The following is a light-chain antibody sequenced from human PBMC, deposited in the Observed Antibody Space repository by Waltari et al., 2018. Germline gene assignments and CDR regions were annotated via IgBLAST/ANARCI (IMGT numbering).Light chain of an antibody. CDR1: SSDVGGYNF. CDR2: DVT. J-gene: IGLJ3*02. CDR3: SSYSSTNTVV. Sequence: QSALTQPASVSGSPGHSVTISCPGTSSDVGGYNFVSGYQQHPGRAPKLMIYDVTHRPSGVSTRFSGSKSGDTASLTISGLQAADEAEYYCSSYSSTNTVVFGGGTQLTV. V-gene: IGLV2-14*03.